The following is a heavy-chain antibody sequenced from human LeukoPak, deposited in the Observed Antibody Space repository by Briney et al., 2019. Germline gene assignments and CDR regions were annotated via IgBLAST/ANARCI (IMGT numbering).Heavy chain of an antibody. J-gene: IGHJ4*02. CDR2: INHSGGT. CDR1: GGSFSGYY. CDR3: ARGRNTVTTSIDY. D-gene: IGHD4-17*01. Sequence: PSETLSLTCAVYGGSFSGYYWSWIRQPPGKGLEWIGEINHSGGTNYNPSLKSRVTISVDTSKNQFSLKLSSVTAADTAVYYCARGRNTVTTSIDYWGQGTLVTVSS. V-gene: IGHV4-34*01.